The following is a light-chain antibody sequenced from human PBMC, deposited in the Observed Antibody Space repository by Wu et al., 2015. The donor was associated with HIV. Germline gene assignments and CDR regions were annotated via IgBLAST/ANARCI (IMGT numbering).Light chain of an antibody. CDR3: NQYYSWPPLT. V-gene: IGKV3-20*01. Sequence: EIVLMQSPGTLSVSPGERATLSCRASQRVSGNYLAWYQQKPGQAPRLLIYDASTRATDIPDRFRGSGSGTDFILTISSMQSEDFAIYYCNQYYSWPPLTFGGGTKVQIK. CDR2: DAS. J-gene: IGKJ4*01. CDR1: QRVSGNY.